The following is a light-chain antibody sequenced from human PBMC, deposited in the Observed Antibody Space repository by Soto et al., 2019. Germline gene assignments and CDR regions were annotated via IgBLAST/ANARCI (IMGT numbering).Light chain of an antibody. Sequence: DIQMTQSPSTLSAYVGDRVTITCRASHSVNSWLAWYQQKPGRAPKLLIYSVSNLDSGVPSRFSGSGSGTEFTLTISSLQPDDFATYYCQQFSSYSRTFGQGTKVEMK. CDR1: HSVNSW. V-gene: IGKV1-5*01. J-gene: IGKJ1*01. CDR3: QQFSSYSRT. CDR2: SVS.